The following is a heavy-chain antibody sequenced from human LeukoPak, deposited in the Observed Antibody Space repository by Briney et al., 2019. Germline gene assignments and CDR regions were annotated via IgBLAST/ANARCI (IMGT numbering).Heavy chain of an antibody. V-gene: IGHV3-30-3*01. Sequence: PGGSLRLSCAASGFTFSSYAMHWVRQAPGKGLEWVAVISYDGSNKYYADSVKGRFTISRDNSKNTLYLQMNSLRAEDTAVYYCARDYYYDSSGYYYGYFQHWGQGTRVTVSS. CDR1: GFTFSSYA. D-gene: IGHD3-22*01. J-gene: IGHJ1*01. CDR2: ISYDGSNK. CDR3: ARDYYYDSSGYYYGYFQH.